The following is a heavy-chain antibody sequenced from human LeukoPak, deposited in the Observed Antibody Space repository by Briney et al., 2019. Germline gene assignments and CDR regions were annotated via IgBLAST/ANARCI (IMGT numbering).Heavy chain of an antibody. CDR2: IYPGDSDT. Sequence: GESLKISCKGSGYSFTSYWIGWVRQMPGKGLKWMGIIYPGDSDTRYSPSFQGQVTISADKSISTACLQWSSLKASDTAMYYCARGRSSWFLTYGMDVWGQGTTVTVSS. CDR3: ARGRSSWFLTYGMDV. V-gene: IGHV5-51*01. J-gene: IGHJ6*02. CDR1: GYSFTSYW. D-gene: IGHD6-13*01.